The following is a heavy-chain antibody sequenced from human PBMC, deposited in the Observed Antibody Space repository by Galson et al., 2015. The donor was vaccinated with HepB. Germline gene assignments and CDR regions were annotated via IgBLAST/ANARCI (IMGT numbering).Heavy chain of an antibody. CDR2: ISGSGGGT. D-gene: IGHD3-22*01. V-gene: IGHV3-23*01. CDR3: AKRRWLFNWYFDL. Sequence: SLRLSCAASGFTFSSYAMSWVRQAPGKGLEWVSAISGSGGGTYYADSVKGRFTISRDNTKNTLYLQMNSLRAEDTAVYYCAKRRWLFNWYFDLWGRGTLVTVSS. CDR1: GFTFSSYA. J-gene: IGHJ2*01.